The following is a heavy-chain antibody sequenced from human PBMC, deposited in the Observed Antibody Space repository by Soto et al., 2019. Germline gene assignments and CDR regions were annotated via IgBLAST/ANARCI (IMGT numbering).Heavy chain of an antibody. D-gene: IGHD2-2*01. Sequence: QLQLQESGSGQVKPSQTLSLTCAVSGGSISSGGYSWSWIRQPPGKGLEWIGYIYHSGSTYYNPSLKSRVTISVDRSKNQFSLKLSSVTAADTAVYYRARVPDRWGQGTLVTVSS. J-gene: IGHJ5*02. CDR1: GGSISSGGYS. V-gene: IGHV4-30-2*01. CDR2: IYHSGST. CDR3: ARVPDR.